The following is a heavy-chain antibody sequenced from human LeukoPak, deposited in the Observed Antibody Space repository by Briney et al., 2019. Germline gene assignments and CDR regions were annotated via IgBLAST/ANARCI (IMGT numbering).Heavy chain of an antibody. D-gene: IGHD6-13*01. CDR3: ARVLPGRIAAAGTEYYYGMDV. CDR1: GGSFSGYY. J-gene: IGHJ6*02. CDR2: INHSGST. Sequence: PSETLSLTCAVYGGSFSGYYWSWIRQPSGKGLEWSGEINHSGSTNYNPSLKSRVTISVDTSKNQFSLKLSSVTAADTAVYYCARVLPGRIAAAGTEYYYGMDVWGQGTTVTVSS. V-gene: IGHV4-34*01.